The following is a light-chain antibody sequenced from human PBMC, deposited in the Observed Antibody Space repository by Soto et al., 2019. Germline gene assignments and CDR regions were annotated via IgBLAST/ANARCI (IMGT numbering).Light chain of an antibody. J-gene: IGLJ1*01. CDR3: GTWDSSLSAVV. CDR2: DNN. V-gene: IGLV1-51*01. CDR1: SSNIGNNY. Sequence: QSVLTQPPSVSAAPGQKVTISCSGSSSNIGNNYVSWYQQLPGTAPKLLIYDNNKRPSGIPDRLSGSKSGTSATLGITGLQTGDEADYYCGTWDSSLSAVVFGTGTKVTVL.